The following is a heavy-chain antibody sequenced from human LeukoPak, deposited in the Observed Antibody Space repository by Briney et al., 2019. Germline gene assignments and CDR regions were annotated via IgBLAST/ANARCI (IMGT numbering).Heavy chain of an antibody. CDR3: AREGTPPTEWFVVYSYYMDV. CDR2: INTNTGNP. CDR1: GYTFTSYA. V-gene: IGHV7-4-1*02. D-gene: IGHD3-3*01. Sequence: ASVKVSCKASGYTFTSYAMNWVRQAPGQGLEWMGWINTNTGNPTYAQGFTGRFVFSLDTSVSTAYLQISSLKAEDTAVYYCAREGTPPTEWFVVYSYYMDVWGKGTTVTVSS. J-gene: IGHJ6*03.